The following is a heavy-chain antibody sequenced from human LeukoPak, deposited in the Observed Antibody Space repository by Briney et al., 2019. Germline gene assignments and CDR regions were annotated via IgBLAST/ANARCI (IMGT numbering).Heavy chain of an antibody. Sequence: GGSLRLSCAASGFNFDDYAMHWVRQAPGKGLEWVSGISWNSGSIGYADSVKGRFTISRDNAKNSLYLQMNSLRAEDTALYYCAKDIYNYFDSSGYGYWGQGTLVTVSS. CDR3: AKDIYNYFDSSGYGY. J-gene: IGHJ4*02. D-gene: IGHD3-22*01. CDR1: GFNFDDYA. V-gene: IGHV3-9*01. CDR2: ISWNSGSI.